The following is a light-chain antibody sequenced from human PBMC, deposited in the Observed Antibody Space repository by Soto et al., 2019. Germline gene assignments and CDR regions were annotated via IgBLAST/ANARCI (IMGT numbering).Light chain of an antibody. J-gene: IGLJ1*01. CDR1: SSDVGSYNL. V-gene: IGLV2-23*01. Sequence: HSVLTQPASVSGSPGQSITISCTRTSSDVGSYNLVSWYQQHPGKAPKLMIYEGSKRPSGVSNRFSGSKSGNTASLTISGLQAEDEADYYCCSYAGRVFGTGTKVTVL. CDR3: CSYAGRV. CDR2: EGS.